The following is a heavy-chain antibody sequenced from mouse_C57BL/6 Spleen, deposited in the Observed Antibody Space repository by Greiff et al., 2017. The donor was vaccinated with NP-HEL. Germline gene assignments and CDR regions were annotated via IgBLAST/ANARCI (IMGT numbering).Heavy chain of an antibody. D-gene: IGHD2-3*01. J-gene: IGHJ4*01. CDR1: GFSLTSYG. CDR3: ARYDGYYGYAMDY. Sequence: VKLQESGPGLVQPSQSLSITCTVSGFSLTSYGVHWVRQSPGKGLEWLGVIWSGGSTDYNAAFISRLSISKDNSKSQVFFKMNSLQADDTAIYYCARYDGYYGYAMDYWGQGTSVTVSS. V-gene: IGHV2-2*01. CDR2: IWSGGST.